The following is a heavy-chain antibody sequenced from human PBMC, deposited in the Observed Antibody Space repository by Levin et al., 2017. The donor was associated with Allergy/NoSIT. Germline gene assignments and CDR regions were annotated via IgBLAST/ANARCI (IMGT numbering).Heavy chain of an antibody. V-gene: IGHV3-21*01. D-gene: IGHD6-6*01. Sequence: PGGSLRLSCAASGFTFSSYSMNWVRQAPGKGLEWVSSISSSSSYIYYADSVKGRFTISRDNAKNSLYLQMNSLRAEDTAVYYCARDFYSSSPYYYYYYGMDVWGQGTTVTVSS. J-gene: IGHJ6*02. CDR3: ARDFYSSSPYYYYYYGMDV. CDR2: ISSSSSYI. CDR1: GFTFSSYS.